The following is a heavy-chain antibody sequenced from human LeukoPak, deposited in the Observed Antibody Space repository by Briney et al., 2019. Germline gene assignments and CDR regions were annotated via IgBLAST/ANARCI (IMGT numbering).Heavy chain of an antibody. V-gene: IGHV4-39*01. J-gene: IGHJ4*02. D-gene: IGHD4-17*01. CDR1: GGSISSSSYY. CDR2: IYYSGST. Sequence: PSETLSLTYTVSGGSISSSSYYWGWIRQPPGKGLEWIGSIYYSGSTYYNPSLKSRVTISVDTSKNQFSLKLSSVTAADTAVYYCARQLGSMTTDYWGQGTLVTVSS. CDR3: ARQLGSMTTDY.